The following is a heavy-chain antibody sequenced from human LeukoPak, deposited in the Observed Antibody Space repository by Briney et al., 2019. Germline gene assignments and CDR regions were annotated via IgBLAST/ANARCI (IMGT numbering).Heavy chain of an antibody. CDR2: IYHSGST. CDR3: ARVGEEYSGYEGLLHRFDP. J-gene: IGHJ5*02. CDR1: GGSISSGVYS. V-gene: IGHV4-30-2*01. D-gene: IGHD5-12*01. Sequence: SETLSLTCAVSGGSISSGVYSWSWIRQPPGKGLEWIGYIYHSGSTYYNPSLKSRVTISVDRSKNQFSLKLSSVTAADTAVYYCARVGEEYSGYEGLLHRFDPWGQGTLVIVSS.